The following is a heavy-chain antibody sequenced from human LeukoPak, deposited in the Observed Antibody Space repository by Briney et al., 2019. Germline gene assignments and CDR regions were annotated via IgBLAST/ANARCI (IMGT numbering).Heavy chain of an antibody. J-gene: IGHJ4*02. Sequence: GGSLRLSCLTSGFTFDDYGVSWVRQAPGKGLEWVSGINWNGAGTSYADSVKGRFTISRDNAKNSLYLQMNSLRAEDTAVYYCARVRTVGYWGQGTLVTVSS. D-gene: IGHD4-23*01. V-gene: IGHV3-20*04. CDR3: ARVRTVGY. CDR2: INWNGAGT. CDR1: GFTFDDYG.